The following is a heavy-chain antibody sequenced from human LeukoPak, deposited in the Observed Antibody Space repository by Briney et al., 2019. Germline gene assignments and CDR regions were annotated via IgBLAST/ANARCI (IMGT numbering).Heavy chain of an antibody. CDR3: ARAGSSNYYYYYMDV. J-gene: IGHJ6*03. CDR2: ISSSSSYI. CDR1: GFTFSSYS. Sequence: GGSLRLSCAACGFTFSSYSMYWVRQAPGKGLEWVSSISSSSSYIYYADSVKGRFTISRDNAKNSLYLQMNSLRAEDTAVYYCARAGSSNYYYYYMDVWGKGTTVTVSS. V-gene: IGHV3-21*01. D-gene: IGHD6-13*01.